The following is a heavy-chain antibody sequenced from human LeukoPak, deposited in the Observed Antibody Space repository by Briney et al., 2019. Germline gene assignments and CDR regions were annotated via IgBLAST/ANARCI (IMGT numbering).Heavy chain of an antibody. V-gene: IGHV3-30*02. D-gene: IGHD6-6*01. Sequence: GGSLRLSCAASGFTFSSYGMHWVRQAPGKGLEWVAFIRYDGSNKYYADSVKGRFTISRDNSKNTLYLQMNSLRAEDTAVYYCAKGKRDGIAARPYYFDYWGQGTLVTVSS. CDR2: IRYDGSNK. CDR1: GFTFSSYG. CDR3: AKGKRDGIAARPYYFDY. J-gene: IGHJ4*02.